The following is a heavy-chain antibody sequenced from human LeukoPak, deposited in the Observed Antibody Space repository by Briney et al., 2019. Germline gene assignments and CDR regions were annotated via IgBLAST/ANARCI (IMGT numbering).Heavy chain of an antibody. CDR3: AKVLDLVILTGAFDY. CDR2: ISGSGGST. CDR1: GFTFSSYA. V-gene: IGHV3-23*01. D-gene: IGHD3-9*01. J-gene: IGHJ4*02. Sequence: GGSLRLSCAASGFTFSSYAMSWVRQAPGKGLEWVSAISGSGGSTYYADSVKGRFTISRGNSKNTLYLQMNSLRAEDTAVYYCAKVLDLVILTGAFDYWGQGTLVTVSS.